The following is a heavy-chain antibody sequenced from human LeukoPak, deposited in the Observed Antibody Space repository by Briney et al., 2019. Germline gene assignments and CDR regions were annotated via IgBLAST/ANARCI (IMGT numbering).Heavy chain of an antibody. J-gene: IGHJ4*02. CDR1: GGTFSSYA. CDR3: ARERNVGDFHY. CDR2: IIPILGIA. D-gene: IGHD1-26*01. Sequence: ASVKVSCKACGGTFSSYAISWVRQAPGQGLEWMGRIIPILGIANYAQKFQGRVTITADKSTSTAYMELSSLRSEDTAVYYCARERNVGDFHYWGQGTLVTVSS. V-gene: IGHV1-69*04.